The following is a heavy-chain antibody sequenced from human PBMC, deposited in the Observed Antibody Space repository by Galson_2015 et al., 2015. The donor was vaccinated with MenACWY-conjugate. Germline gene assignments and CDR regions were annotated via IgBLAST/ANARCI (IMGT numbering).Heavy chain of an antibody. CDR3: ARSPLRWNDPGPFDY. V-gene: IGHV1-46*01. CDR1: GYSFTSNY. CDR2: IDPVRDTT. D-gene: IGHD1-1*01. Sequence: SVKVSCKASGYSFTSNYIHWVRQAPGQGLEWVGVIDPVRDTTKYAQNFQGRVSMTRDTSTTTVFMELSSLRSEDTAVHYCARSPLRWNDPGPFDYWGQGTLVTVSS. J-gene: IGHJ4*02.